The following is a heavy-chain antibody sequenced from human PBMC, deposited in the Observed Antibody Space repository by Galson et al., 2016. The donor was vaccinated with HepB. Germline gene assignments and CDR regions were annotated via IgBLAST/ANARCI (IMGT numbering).Heavy chain of an antibody. V-gene: IGHV1-69*13. D-gene: IGHD2-15*01. Sequence: SVKVSFKASGGTFSSYAISWVRQAPGQGLEWMGGIIPIFGTANYAQKFQGRVTITADESTSTAYMELSSLRSEDTAVYYCARGRATRGAAFDIWGQGTMVTVSS. J-gene: IGHJ3*02. CDR3: ARGRATRGAAFDI. CDR1: GGTFSSYA. CDR2: IIPIFGTA.